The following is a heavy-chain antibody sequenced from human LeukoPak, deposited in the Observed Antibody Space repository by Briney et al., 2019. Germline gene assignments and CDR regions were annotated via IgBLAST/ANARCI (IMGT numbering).Heavy chain of an antibody. D-gene: IGHD3-22*01. J-gene: IGHJ4*02. CDR3: ARGASASDYYDSSGYYPE. V-gene: IGHV3-21*01. CDR1: GFTFSSYS. CDR2: ISSSSSYI. Sequence: GGSLRLSCAASGFTFSSYSMNWVRQAPGKGLEWVPSISSSSSYIYYADSVKGRFAISRDNAKNSLYLQMNSLRAEDTAVYYCARGASASDYYDSSGYYPEWGQGTLVTVSS.